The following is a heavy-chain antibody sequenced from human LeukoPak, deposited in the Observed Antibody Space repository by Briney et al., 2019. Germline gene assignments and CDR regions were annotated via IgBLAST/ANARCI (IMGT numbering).Heavy chain of an antibody. V-gene: IGHV3-23*01. CDR1: GFTFSSYA. CDR3: ARGGNPTLYWYFDL. D-gene: IGHD4-23*01. CDR2: ISGSGGST. Sequence: GGSLRLSCAASGFTFSSYAMSWVRQAPGKGLEWVSAISGSGGSTYYADSVKGRFTISRDNSKNTLYLQMNSLRAEDTAVYYCARGGNPTLYWYFDLWGRGTLVTVSS. J-gene: IGHJ2*01.